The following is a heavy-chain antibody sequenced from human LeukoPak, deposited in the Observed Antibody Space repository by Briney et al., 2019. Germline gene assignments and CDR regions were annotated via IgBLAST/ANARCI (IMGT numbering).Heavy chain of an antibody. CDR3: ARYYSGSYGFDY. CDR2: IYYSGST. V-gene: IGHV4-39*01. CDR1: GGSISSSNYY. Sequence: SETLSLTCTVSGGSISSSNYYWGWIRQPPGEGLEWIGYIYYSGSTYYNPSLKSRVTMSVDTSKNQFSLELSSVTAADTAVYYCARYYSGSYGFDYWGQGTLVTVSS. J-gene: IGHJ4*02. D-gene: IGHD1-26*01.